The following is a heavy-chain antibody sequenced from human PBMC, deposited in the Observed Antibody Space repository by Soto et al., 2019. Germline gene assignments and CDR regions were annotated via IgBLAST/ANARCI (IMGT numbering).Heavy chain of an antibody. D-gene: IGHD3-22*01. CDR1: GGSISSYY. J-gene: IGHJ6*02. V-gene: IGHV4-4*07. CDR3: ARDRLYYYDSSGYASYYYYGMDV. CDR2: IYTSGST. Sequence: SETLSLTCTVSGGSISSYYWSWIRQPAGKGLEWIGRIYTSGSTNYNPSLKSRVTMSVDTSKNQFSLKLSSVTAADTAVYYCARDRLYYYDSSGYASYYYYGMDVWGQGTTVTV.